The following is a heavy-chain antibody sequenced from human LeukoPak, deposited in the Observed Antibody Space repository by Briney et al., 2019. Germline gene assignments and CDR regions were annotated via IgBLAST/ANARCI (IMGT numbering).Heavy chain of an antibody. D-gene: IGHD2-15*01. J-gene: IGHJ4*02. CDR1: GFTFGDYA. V-gene: IGHV3-49*03. CDR3: TRVGRCSGGSCGYYFDY. Sequence: GGSLRLSCTASGFTFGDYAMSWFRQAPGKGLEWVGFIRSKAYGGTTEYAASVKDRFTISRDDSKSIAYLQMNSLKTEDTAVYYCTRVGRCSGGSCGYYFDYWGQGTLVTVSS. CDR2: IRSKAYGGTT.